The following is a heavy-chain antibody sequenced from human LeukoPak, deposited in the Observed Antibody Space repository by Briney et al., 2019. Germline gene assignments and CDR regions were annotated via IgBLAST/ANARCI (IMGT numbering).Heavy chain of an antibody. CDR2: ISGSGGST. J-gene: IGHJ4*02. Sequence: GGSLRLSCAASGFTFSSYAMSWVRQAPGKGLEWVSAISGSGGSTYYADSVKGRFTISRDNSKNTLYLRMNSLRAEDTAVYYCAKDGERDDGRFDYWGQGTLVTVSS. CDR1: GFTFSSYA. D-gene: IGHD1-26*01. V-gene: IGHV3-23*01. CDR3: AKDGERDDGRFDY.